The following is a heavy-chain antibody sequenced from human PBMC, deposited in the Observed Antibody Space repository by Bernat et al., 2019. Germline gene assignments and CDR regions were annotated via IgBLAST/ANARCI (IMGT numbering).Heavy chain of an antibody. CDR2: MNSSGDST. J-gene: IGHJ1*01. CDR1: GYTFTSYY. Sequence: QVQLVQSGAEVKKPGASVKVSCKASGYTFTSYYMHWVRQAPGQGLEWMGIMNSSGDSTSYAQKVQGRVTVTRDTSTSTVYMELSSLRSEETAVYYCARRGGSGSGILAAGTEYFQHWGQGTLVTVSS. CDR3: ARRGGSGSGILAAGTEYFQH. V-gene: IGHV1-46*03. D-gene: IGHD6-13*01.